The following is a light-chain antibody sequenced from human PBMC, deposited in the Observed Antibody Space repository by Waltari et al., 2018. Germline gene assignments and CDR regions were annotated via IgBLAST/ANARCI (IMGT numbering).Light chain of an antibody. CDR3: QQYKEWPPWT. J-gene: IGKJ1*01. V-gene: IGKV3-15*01. CDR2: GAS. CDR1: QSVGND. Sequence: EIVMTQSPATLSVSPGERATLSCRASQSVGNDLACYHQAPGQAPRLLIYGASSRATGVPARFSGSGSGTEFTLTITSLQSGDFGIYFCQQYKEWPPWTFGQGTRVDTK.